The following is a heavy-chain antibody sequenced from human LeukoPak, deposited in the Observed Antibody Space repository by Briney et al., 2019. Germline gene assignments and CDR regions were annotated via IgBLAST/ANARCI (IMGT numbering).Heavy chain of an antibody. J-gene: IGHJ6*03. Sequence: PGGSLRLSFAASGFTFISYAMSGVRQAPGKGLEWVSPISGSVGSTYYADSVKGRFTISRDKSKNTLYLQMNSLRAEDTAVYYCATGGSPGSSSFTGGYYYYMDVWGKGTTVTVS. CDR2: ISGSVGST. D-gene: IGHD6-6*01. CDR1: GFTFISYA. V-gene: IGHV3-23*01. CDR3: ATGGSPGSSSFTGGYYYYMDV.